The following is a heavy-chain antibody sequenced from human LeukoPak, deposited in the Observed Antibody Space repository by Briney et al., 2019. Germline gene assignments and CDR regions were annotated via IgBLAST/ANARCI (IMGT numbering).Heavy chain of an antibody. J-gene: IGHJ6*02. CDR2: IHHSGSS. CDR3: ARGPRWSGYLNYYYYGMDV. D-gene: IGHD3-3*01. Sequence: PSETLSLTCTVSGGSISSNYWSWIRQPPGKRLEWIGYIHHSGSSNYNPSLKSRVTMSVDTSKNQFSLKLSSVTAADTAVYYCARGPRWSGYLNYYYYGMDVWGQGTMVTVSS. CDR1: GGSISSNY. V-gene: IGHV4-59*12.